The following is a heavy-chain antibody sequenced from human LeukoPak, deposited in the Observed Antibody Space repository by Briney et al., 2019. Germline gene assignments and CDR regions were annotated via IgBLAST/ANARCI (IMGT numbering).Heavy chain of an antibody. CDR3: ARDVFADSSGGSFDF. CDR2: IWYDGSKK. J-gene: IGHJ4*02. V-gene: IGHV3-33*01. D-gene: IGHD3-16*01. CDR1: GFSFDTHG. Sequence: GGSLRLSCAASGFSFDTHGMHWVRQAPGKGLEWVAVIWYDGSKKYYADSVKGRFTISRDNSKKSLFLQMNSLRAEDTALYYCARDVFADSSGGSFDFWGQGTLVTVSS.